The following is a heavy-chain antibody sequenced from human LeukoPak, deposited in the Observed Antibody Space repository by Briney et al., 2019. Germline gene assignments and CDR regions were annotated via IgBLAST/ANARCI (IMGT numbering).Heavy chain of an antibody. J-gene: IGHJ6*04. D-gene: IGHD3-10*02. V-gene: IGHV3-20*04. CDR2: INWNGGST. CDR1: GFTFDGHG. Sequence: GGSLRLSCAASGFTFDGHGMSWVRQAPGKGLEWVSGINWNGGSTGYADSVKGRFTISRDNAKNSLYLQMNSLRAEDTAVYYCAELGITMIGGVWGKGTTVTISS. CDR3: AELGITMIGGV.